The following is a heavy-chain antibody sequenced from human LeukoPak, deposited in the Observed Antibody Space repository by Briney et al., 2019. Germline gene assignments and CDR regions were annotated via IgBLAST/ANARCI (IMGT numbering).Heavy chain of an antibody. Sequence: ASVKVSCKASGGTLRNFGISWVRQAPGQGLEWMGGTIPLFNTANCAHKFQGRINIIADEATSTAYMELTGLRSEDTAVYYCAREDQFVIQRAFDIWGQGTVVTVSS. D-gene: IGHD3-16*02. CDR1: GGTLRNFG. V-gene: IGHV1-69*13. CDR2: TIPLFNTA. CDR3: AREDQFVIQRAFDI. J-gene: IGHJ3*02.